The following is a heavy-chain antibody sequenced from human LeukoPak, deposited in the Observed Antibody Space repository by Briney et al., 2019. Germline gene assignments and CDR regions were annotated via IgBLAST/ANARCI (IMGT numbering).Heavy chain of an antibody. J-gene: IGHJ4*02. CDR3: ARGYTSLY. Sequence: GGSLRLSCAASGFTFNSYWMSWVRQAPGKGLDWVANIKQDGSEKNYVDSVKGRFTISRDNTKNSLYLQMNSLRAEDTAVYCCARGYTSLYWGQGTLVTVSS. D-gene: IGHD6-13*01. CDR1: GFTFNSYW. V-gene: IGHV3-7*03. CDR2: IKQDGSEK.